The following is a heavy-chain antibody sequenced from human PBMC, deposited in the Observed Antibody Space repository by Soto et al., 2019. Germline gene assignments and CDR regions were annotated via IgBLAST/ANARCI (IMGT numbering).Heavy chain of an antibody. CDR3: ARRTNIKIEYRSSWWEDY. CDR1: GFSLSNARMG. J-gene: IGHJ4*02. D-gene: IGHD6-6*01. V-gene: IGHV2-26*01. Sequence: ESGPTLVNPTETLTLTCTVSGFSLSNARMGVSWIRQPPGKALEWLAHIFSNDEKSYSTSLKSRLTISKDTSKSKVVLTMTNMDPVDTATYYCARRTNIKIEYRSSWWEDYWGQGTLVTVSS. CDR2: IFSNDEK.